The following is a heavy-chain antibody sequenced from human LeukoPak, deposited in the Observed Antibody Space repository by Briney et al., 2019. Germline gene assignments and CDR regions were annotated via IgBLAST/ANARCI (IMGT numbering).Heavy chain of an antibody. V-gene: IGHV1-18*01. D-gene: IGHD2-21*02. J-gene: IGHJ4*02. CDR1: GYTFTSYG. CDR2: ISAYNGNT. CDR3: ARAENCGGDCYSDY. Sequence: GSSVKVSRKPSGYTFTSYGFSWVRQAPGPGLEWMGWISAYNGNTNYQQQLQGKVTMTTDTSTSTAYMELRSLRSDDTAVYYGARAENCGGDCYSDYWGQGTLVTVSS.